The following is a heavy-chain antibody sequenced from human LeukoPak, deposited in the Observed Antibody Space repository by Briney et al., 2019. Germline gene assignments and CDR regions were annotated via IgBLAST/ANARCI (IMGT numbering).Heavy chain of an antibody. V-gene: IGHV1-69*05. CDR3: ARGGSGWPLDY. Sequence: GASVKVCCKASGGTFSSYAISWVRQAPGQGLEWMGGIIPIFGAANYAQKLQGRVTMTTDTSSSTAYMELRSLRSDDTAVYYCARGGSGWPLDYWGQGTLVTVSS. CDR2: IIPIFGAA. J-gene: IGHJ4*02. D-gene: IGHD6-19*01. CDR1: GGTFSSYA.